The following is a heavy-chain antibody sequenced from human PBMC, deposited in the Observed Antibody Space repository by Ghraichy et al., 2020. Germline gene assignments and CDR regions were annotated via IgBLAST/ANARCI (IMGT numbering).Heavy chain of an antibody. V-gene: IGHV3-23*01. Sequence: GGSLRLSCAASGFTFSSYAMSWVRQAPGKGLEWVSAISGSGGSTYYADSVKGRFTISRDNSKNTLYLQRNSLRAEDTAVYYCSRYCSSTSCRTSYYYYGMDVWGQGTTVTVAS. J-gene: IGHJ6*02. CDR2: ISGSGGST. D-gene: IGHD2-2*01. CDR1: GFTFSSYA. CDR3: SRYCSSTSCRTSYYYYGMDV.